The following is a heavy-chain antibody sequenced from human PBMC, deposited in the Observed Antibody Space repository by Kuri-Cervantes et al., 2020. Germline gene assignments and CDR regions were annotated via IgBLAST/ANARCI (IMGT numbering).Heavy chain of an antibody. CDR1: GFTFSTYA. CDR3: AKGGAIYSTGCYATYYFDY. Sequence: GESLKISCATSGFTFSTYAMSWVCQAPGKGLEWVSAISGSGGSSYYADSVKGRFTISRDNSKNTVYLRMDSLRDEDTAVYYCAKGGAIYSTGCYATYYFDYWGQGTLVTVSS. CDR2: ISGSGGSS. D-gene: IGHD2-15*01. V-gene: IGHV3-23*01. J-gene: IGHJ4*02.